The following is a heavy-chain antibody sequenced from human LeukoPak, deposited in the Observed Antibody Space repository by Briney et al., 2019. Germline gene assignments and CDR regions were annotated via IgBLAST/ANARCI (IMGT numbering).Heavy chain of an antibody. V-gene: IGHV1-69*13. CDR2: IIPIFGTA. CDR1: GYTFTSYY. D-gene: IGHD3-22*01. Sequence: SVKVSCKASGYTFTSYYMHWVRQAPGQGLEWMGGIIPIFGTANYAQKFQGRVTITADESTSTAYMELSSLRSEDTAVYYCARDSLPFYDSSGLSAFDIWGQGTMVTVSS. CDR3: ARDSLPFYDSSGLSAFDI. J-gene: IGHJ3*02.